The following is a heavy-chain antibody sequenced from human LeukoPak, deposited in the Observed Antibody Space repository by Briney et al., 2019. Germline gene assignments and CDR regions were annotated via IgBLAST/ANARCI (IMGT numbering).Heavy chain of an antibody. CDR1: GFTFGDYY. V-gene: IGHV3-11*04. CDR2: ISSSGTTI. D-gene: IGHD4/OR15-4a*01. J-gene: IGHJ3*01. CDR3: ARGVTMVVSSRAFDL. Sequence: PGGSLRLSCAASGFTFGDYYMTWIRQAPGKGLEWVSYISSSGTTIYYADSVEGRFAISRGNAKNSLYLQMDSLRAEETAVYFCARGVTMVVSSRAFDLWGQGTLVTVSS.